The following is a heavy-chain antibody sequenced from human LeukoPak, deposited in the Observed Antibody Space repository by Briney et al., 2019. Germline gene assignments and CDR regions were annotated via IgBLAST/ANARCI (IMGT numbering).Heavy chain of an antibody. V-gene: IGHV3-7*01. D-gene: IGHD3-3*01. CDR1: GFTFSSYW. CDR2: IKQDGSEK. CDR3: ASPAPFGAYDFWSGYYMS. J-gene: IGHJ5*02. Sequence: GGSLRLSCAASGFTFSSYWMSWVRQAPGKGLEWVANIKQDGSEKYYVDSVKGRFTISRDNAKNSLYLQMNSLRAEDTAVYYCASPAPFGAYDFWSGYYMSWGQGTLVTVSS.